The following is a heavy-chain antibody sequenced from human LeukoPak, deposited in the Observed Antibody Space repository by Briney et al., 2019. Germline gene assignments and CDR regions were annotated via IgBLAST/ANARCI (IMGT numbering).Heavy chain of an antibody. V-gene: IGHV1-18*04. D-gene: IGHD4-17*01. CDR2: ISAYNGNT. CDR3: ARAKRSTVTTLDY. Sequence: VASVKVSCKASGYTFTGYYIHWVRQAPGQGLEWMGWISAYNGNTVYAQRFQGRVSMTTDTSTNTAYMEVRSLTSDDTAIYYCARAKRSTVTTLDYWGQGTLVTVSS. J-gene: IGHJ4*02. CDR1: GYTFTGYY.